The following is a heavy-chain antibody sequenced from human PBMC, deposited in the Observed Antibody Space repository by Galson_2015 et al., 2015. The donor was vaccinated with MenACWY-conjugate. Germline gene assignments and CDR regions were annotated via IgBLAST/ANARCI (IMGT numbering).Heavy chain of an antibody. J-gene: IGHJ6*02. V-gene: IGHV3-66*01. CDR3: ARGLGAQITIFGGENGMDV. D-gene: IGHD3-3*01. CDR2: IYSGGST. CDR1: GFTFGTYW. Sequence: SLRLSCAASGFTFGTYWMSWVRQAPGKGLEWVSVIYSGGSTYYADSVKGRFTISRDNSKNTLYLQMNSLRAEDTAVYYCARGLGAQITIFGGENGMDVWGQGTTVTVS.